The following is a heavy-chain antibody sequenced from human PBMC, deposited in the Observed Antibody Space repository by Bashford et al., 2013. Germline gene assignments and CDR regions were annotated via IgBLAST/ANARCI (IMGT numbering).Heavy chain of an antibody. CDR2: IKQDGSEK. D-gene: IGHD6-19*01. Sequence: GSVRLSCVASGFTFSAHWMSWVRQAPGKGLEWVGKIKQDGSEKNYVDSVKGRFTISRDNAKNSLFLQMNSLRVEDTAVYYCASPYSSAWFLPGTWGQGTLVTVSS. CDR3: ASPYSSAWFLPGT. CDR1: GFTFSAHW. V-gene: IGHV3-7*01. J-gene: IGHJ5*02.